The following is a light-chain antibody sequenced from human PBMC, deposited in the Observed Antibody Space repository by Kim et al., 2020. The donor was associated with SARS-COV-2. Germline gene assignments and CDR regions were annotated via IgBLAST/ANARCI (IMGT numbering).Light chain of an antibody. CDR1: QSVRSSY. Sequence: EIVLTQSPGPLSLSPGERATLSCRASQSVRSSYLAWYQQKPGQAPRLLIYGASSRATGIPDRFSGSGSGTDFTLTISRLEPEDFAVYYWQQYGSSPITFGQGTQRDIK. V-gene: IGKV3-20*01. CDR2: GAS. J-gene: IGKJ5*01. CDR3: QQYGSSPIT.